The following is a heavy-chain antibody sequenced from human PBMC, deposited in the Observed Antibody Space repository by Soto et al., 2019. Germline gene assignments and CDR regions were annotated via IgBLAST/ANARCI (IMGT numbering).Heavy chain of an antibody. D-gene: IGHD3-16*01. CDR1: GDSVSNDNYY. CDR2: IYYSGTT. J-gene: IGHJ4*02. Sequence: SETLSLTCALSGDSVSNDNYYWSWIRQPPGKGLEWIGYIYYSGTTNYNSYLKSRLSLSVDLSKNQFSLKLASLTAADTAVYFCARSQRGRSAFNFGYWDQGALVTFCS. CDR3: ARSQRGRSAFNFGY. V-gene: IGHV4-61*01.